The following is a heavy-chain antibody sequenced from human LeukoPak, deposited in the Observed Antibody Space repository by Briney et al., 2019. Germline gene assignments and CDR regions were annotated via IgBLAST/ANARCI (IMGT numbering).Heavy chain of an antibody. J-gene: IGHJ6*03. V-gene: IGHV4-59*01. Sequence: SETLSLTCTVSGGSISSYFWSWIRQPPGKGLEWIGYIYYSGNTNYNPSLKSRVTISVDTSKNQFSLKLSSVTAADTAVYYCARDAAIAVAGTYYYYYMDVWGKGTTVTVSS. CDR1: GGSISSYF. D-gene: IGHD6-19*01. CDR3: ARDAAIAVAGTYYYYYMDV. CDR2: IYYSGNT.